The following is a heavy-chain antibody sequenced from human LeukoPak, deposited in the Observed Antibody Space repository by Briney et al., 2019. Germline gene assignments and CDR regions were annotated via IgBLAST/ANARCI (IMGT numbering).Heavy chain of an antibody. J-gene: IGHJ5*02. CDR3: ARDENGYVWGSFRA. CDR2: IYYSGCT. D-gene: IGHD3-16*02. Sequence: PSVTLSLTCTVSGGSISSSSYYWRWIRRPPGKGLEWIGSIYYSGCTYYIPSLESRVTMSSDTSKNHFSLKRSSVTAADTAVYYCARDENGYVWGSFRAWGQGTLVTVSS. CDR1: GGSISSSSYY. V-gene: IGHV4-39*07.